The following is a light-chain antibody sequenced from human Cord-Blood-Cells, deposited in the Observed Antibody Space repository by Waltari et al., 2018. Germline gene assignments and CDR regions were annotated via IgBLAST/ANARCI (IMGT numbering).Light chain of an antibody. V-gene: IGKV1-33*01. Sequence: DIKMTQSPSSLSASVGDRVTITCQASQDISNYLNWYQQKPGKAPKLLIYDASNLEIGVPSRFSGSGSGTDFTFTISSLQPEDIATYYCQQYDNLPPLMYTFGQGTKLEIK. J-gene: IGKJ2*01. CDR2: DAS. CDR1: QDISNY. CDR3: QQYDNLPPLMYT.